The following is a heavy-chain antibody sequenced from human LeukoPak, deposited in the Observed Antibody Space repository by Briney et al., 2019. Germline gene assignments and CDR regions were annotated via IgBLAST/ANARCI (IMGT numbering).Heavy chain of an antibody. V-gene: IGHV1-18*01. CDR3: ARGQTKIVVGTLYYMDV. CDR2: IRSYNGNT. D-gene: IGHD2-15*01. J-gene: IGHJ6*03. Sequence: ASVNVSCKSSGYTHTSYGISWVRQARGQGRECMGWIRSYNGNTKYAQKLQGRVTMTTDTSTSTAYMELRSLRSDDTAVYYCARGQTKIVVGTLYYMDVWGKGTTVTVSS. CDR1: GYTHTSYG.